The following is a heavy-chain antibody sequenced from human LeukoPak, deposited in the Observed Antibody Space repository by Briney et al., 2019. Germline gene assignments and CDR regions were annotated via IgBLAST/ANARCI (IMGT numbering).Heavy chain of an antibody. J-gene: IGHJ4*02. D-gene: IGHD3-16*01. CDR2: IYSGGST. Sequence: GGSLRLSCAASGFTVSSNYMSWVRQAPGKGLEWVSVIYSGGSTYYADSVKGRFTISRDNAKNSLYLQMNSLRDEDTAVYYCAREYDDIWDYWGQGTLVTVSS. CDR3: AREYDDIWDY. CDR1: GFTVSSNY. V-gene: IGHV3-53*01.